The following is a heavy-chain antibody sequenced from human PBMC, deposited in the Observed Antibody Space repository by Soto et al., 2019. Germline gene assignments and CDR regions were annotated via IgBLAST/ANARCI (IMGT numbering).Heavy chain of an antibody. CDR2: ISGSGGST. D-gene: IGHD1-7*01. Sequence: GGSLRLSCAASGFTFSSYAMSWVRQAPGKGLEWVSAISGSGGSTYYADSVKGRFTISRDNSKNTLYLQMNSLRAEDTAVYYCAKDRPPLNYRFNYYYMDVWGKGTTVTVSS. J-gene: IGHJ6*03. CDR1: GFTFSSYA. CDR3: AKDRPPLNYRFNYYYMDV. V-gene: IGHV3-23*01.